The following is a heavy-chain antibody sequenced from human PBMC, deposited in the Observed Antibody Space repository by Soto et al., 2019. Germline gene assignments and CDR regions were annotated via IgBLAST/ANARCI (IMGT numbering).Heavy chain of an antibody. Sequence: QVQLVQSGAEVKKPGASVKVSCKASGYTFTDYYMHWVRQAPGQGLEWMGWINPNSGGTNYAQKFQGWVTMTRDTSISTAYMELSRLRSDDTAMYYCARTAAAGTSDYYYGMDVWGQGTTVTVSS. CDR1: GYTFTDYY. D-gene: IGHD6-13*01. J-gene: IGHJ6*02. CDR3: ARTAAAGTSDYYYGMDV. V-gene: IGHV1-2*04. CDR2: INPNSGGT.